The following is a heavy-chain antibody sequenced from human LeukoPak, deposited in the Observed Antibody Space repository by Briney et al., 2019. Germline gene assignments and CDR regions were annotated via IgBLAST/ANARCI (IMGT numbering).Heavy chain of an antibody. CDR2: IYYSGST. Sequence: PSETLSLTCTVSGGSISSYYWSWIRQPPGKGLEWIGYIYYSGSTNYNPSLKSRVTISVDTSKNQFSLKLSSVTAADTAVYYCARGCGGWGYYMDVWGKGTTVTVSS. CDR3: ARGCGGWGYYMDV. V-gene: IGHV4-59*01. CDR1: GGSISSYY. J-gene: IGHJ6*03. D-gene: IGHD6-19*01.